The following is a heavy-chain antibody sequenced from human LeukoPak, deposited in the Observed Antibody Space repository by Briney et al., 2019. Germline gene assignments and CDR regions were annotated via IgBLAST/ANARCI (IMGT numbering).Heavy chain of an antibody. CDR1: GGSISSYY. Sequence: SETLSLTCTVSGGSISSYYWSWIRQPAGKGLEWIGRIYTSGSTNYNPSLKSRVTISVDTSKNQFSLKLSSVTAADTAVYYCARGGDIVVVPAAMVGWFDPWGQGTLVTVSS. CDR3: ARGGDIVVVPAAMVGWFDP. D-gene: IGHD2-2*01. V-gene: IGHV4-4*07. J-gene: IGHJ5*02. CDR2: IYTSGST.